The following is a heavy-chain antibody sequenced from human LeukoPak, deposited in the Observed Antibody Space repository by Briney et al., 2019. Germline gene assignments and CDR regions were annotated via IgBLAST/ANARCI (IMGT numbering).Heavy chain of an antibody. CDR3: ATNSGSYYRTDY. D-gene: IGHD1-26*01. V-gene: IGHV3-64*01. Sequence: QPGGSLRLSCAASGFTFSDYAMGWVRQAPGKGLEYVSAISSNGGSTYYANSVKGRFTISRDNSKNTLYLQMGSLRAEDMAVYYCATNSGSYYRTDYWGQGALVTVSS. CDR2: ISSNGGST. CDR1: GFTFSDYA. J-gene: IGHJ4*02.